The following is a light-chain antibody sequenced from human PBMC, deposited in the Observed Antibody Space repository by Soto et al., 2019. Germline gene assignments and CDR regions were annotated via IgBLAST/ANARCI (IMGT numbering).Light chain of an antibody. V-gene: IGKV3-20*01. CDR3: QQVDTSPQT. CDR2: GAS. J-gene: IGKJ1*01. Sequence: EIVLTQSPGTLSLSPGERATLSCRASQSVSSIYLAWYQHKPGQAPRLLIYGASNRATGIPERFSGSGSGTHFTLTISRLEPKDFAAYYCQQVDTSPQTFSQRTKVEIK. CDR1: QSVSSIY.